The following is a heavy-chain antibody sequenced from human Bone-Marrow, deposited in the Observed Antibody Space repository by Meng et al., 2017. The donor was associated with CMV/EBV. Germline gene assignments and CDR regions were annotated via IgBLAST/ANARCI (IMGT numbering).Heavy chain of an antibody. D-gene: IGHD3-3*01. CDR2: INPNSGGT. CDR1: GYTFTSYG. CDR3: ARAYDFWSGRRVIFDY. J-gene: IGHJ4*02. V-gene: IGHV1-2*02. Sequence: ASVKVSCKASGYTFTSYGISWVRQAPGQGLEWMGWINPNSGGTNYAQKFQGRVTMTRDTSTSTVYMELSSLRSEDTAVYYCARAYDFWSGRRVIFDYWGQGTLVTVSS.